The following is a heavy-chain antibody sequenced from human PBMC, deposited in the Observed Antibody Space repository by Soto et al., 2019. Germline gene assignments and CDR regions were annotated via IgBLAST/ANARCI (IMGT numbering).Heavy chain of an antibody. Sequence: SETLSLTCTVSGVSVSSGSYYWSWIRQPPEKGLEWIGYIYYRGSTHYNPSLESRVTISLDTSKSQFSLKLSSVTAADTAVYFCARDRRTGTTHFYYGMDVWGQGTTVTVSS. J-gene: IGHJ6*02. D-gene: IGHD1-7*01. CDR1: GVSVSSGSYY. V-gene: IGHV4-61*01. CDR2: IYYRGST. CDR3: ARDRRTGTTHFYYGMDV.